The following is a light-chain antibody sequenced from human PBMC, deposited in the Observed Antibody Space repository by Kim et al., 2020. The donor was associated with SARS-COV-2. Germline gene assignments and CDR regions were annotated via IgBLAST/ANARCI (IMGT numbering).Light chain of an antibody. CDR2: DVS. Sequence: QSVLTQPPSASGTPGQSITISCTGTSSDVGGYNYVSWYQQHPGRDPKLMIYDVSKRPSGVSNRFSGSKSGNTASLTISGLQAEDEADYYCSSYTSSSTLFVGGTQLTVL. CDR3: SSYTSSSTL. V-gene: IGLV2-14*01. J-gene: IGLJ2*01. CDR1: SSDVGGYNY.